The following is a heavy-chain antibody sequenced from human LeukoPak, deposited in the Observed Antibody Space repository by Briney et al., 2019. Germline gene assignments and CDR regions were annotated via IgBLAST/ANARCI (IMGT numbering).Heavy chain of an antibody. D-gene: IGHD2-8*01. CDR1: GYYFTSYW. Sequence: PGESLKISREAAGYYFTSYWIAWVRQMPGKGLEWMGIIFPDDSDARYNPSFEGQVTISADKSINTAYLHWGSLKASDSAMYYCARPSHRCIGCCSNDYWGPGTLVTVSS. J-gene: IGHJ4*02. V-gene: IGHV5-51*01. CDR2: IFPDDSDA. CDR3: ARPSHRCIGCCSNDY.